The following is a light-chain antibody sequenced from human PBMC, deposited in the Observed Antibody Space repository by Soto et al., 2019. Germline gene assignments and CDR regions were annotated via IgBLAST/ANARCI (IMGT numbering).Light chain of an antibody. Sequence: DIQMTLSPSSLSASVGDRVTITCRASQSISGYLNWYQHKPGKAPKLLISGASSLQSGVPSRFSGSGSGTDFTLTISSLQPEDFATYYCQQSDSARTFGQGTKVEIK. CDR1: QSISGY. CDR3: QQSDSART. J-gene: IGKJ1*01. V-gene: IGKV1-39*01. CDR2: GAS.